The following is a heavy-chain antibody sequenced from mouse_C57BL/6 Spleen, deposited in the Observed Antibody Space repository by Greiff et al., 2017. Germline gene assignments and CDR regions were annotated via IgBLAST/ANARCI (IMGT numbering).Heavy chain of an antibody. D-gene: IGHD1-1*01. J-gene: IGHJ1*03. Sequence: EVKLVESGPGLVKPSQSLSLTCSVTGYSITSGYYWNWIRQFPGNKLEWMGYISYDGSNNYNPSLKNRISITRDTSKNQFFLKLNSVTTEDTATYYCARLLRGFDVWGTGTTVTVSS. CDR3: ARLLRGFDV. V-gene: IGHV3-6*01. CDR1: GYSITSGYY. CDR2: ISYDGSN.